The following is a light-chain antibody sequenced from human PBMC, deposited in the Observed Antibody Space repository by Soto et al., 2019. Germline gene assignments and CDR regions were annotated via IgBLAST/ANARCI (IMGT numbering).Light chain of an antibody. CDR3: QHYNSYSEA. CDR1: QTISSW. Sequence: DLQMTQSPFPPSLSLINRLTITFLASQTISSWLAWYQQKPGKAPKLLIYKASTLKSGVPSRFSGSGSGTEFTLTISSLQPDDFATYYCQHYNSYSEAFGQGTKVDIK. V-gene: IGKV1-5*03. J-gene: IGKJ1*01. CDR2: KAS.